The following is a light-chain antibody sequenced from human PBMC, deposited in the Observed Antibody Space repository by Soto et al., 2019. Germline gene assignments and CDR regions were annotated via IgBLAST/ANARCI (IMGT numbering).Light chain of an antibody. V-gene: IGKV2-28*01. CDR1: QSLLHSNGYNY. CDR2: LGS. CDR3: MQALQAAQLT. Sequence: DIVMTQSPLSLPVTPGEPASISCRSSQSLLHSNGYNYLDWYLQKPGQSPQLLIYLGSNRASGVPERFSGSGSGTDFTLKISGGEAEDVGVYYCMQALQAAQLTFGGGTKVEIK. J-gene: IGKJ4*01.